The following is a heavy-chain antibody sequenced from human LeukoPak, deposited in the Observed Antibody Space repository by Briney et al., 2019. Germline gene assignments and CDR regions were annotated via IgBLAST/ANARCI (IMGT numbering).Heavy chain of an antibody. J-gene: IGHJ4*02. V-gene: IGHV3-23*01. D-gene: IGHD1-14*01. Sequence: GGSLRLSCAASGFTLNNYAMNWVRQTPGEGLQWVSAVSGDGQRTFYADSVKGRFTIFRDNSMNTLSLQMNSLRVEDTAVYYCAKEQDNLLLLSHFDSWGQGILVTVSA. CDR2: VSGDGQRT. CDR3: AKEQDNLLLLSHFDS. CDR1: GFTLNNYA.